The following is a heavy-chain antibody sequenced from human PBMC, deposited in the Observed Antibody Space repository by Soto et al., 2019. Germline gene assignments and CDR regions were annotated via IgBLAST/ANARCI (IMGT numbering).Heavy chain of an antibody. D-gene: IGHD3-9*01. CDR2: INPNSGGT. Sequence: ASVKVSCKASGYTFTGYYMHWVRQALGQGLEWMGWINPNSGGTNYAQKFQGRVTMTRDTSISTAYMELSRLRSDDTAVYYCARERTRYYDILTGYYDESGFDPWGQGTLVTVSS. V-gene: IGHV1-2*02. CDR1: GYTFTGYY. CDR3: ARERTRYYDILTGYYDESGFDP. J-gene: IGHJ5*02.